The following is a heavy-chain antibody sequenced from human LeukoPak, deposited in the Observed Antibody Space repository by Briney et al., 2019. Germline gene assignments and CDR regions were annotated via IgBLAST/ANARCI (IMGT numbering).Heavy chain of an antibody. CDR3: ARDVTPRY. J-gene: IGHJ4*02. V-gene: IGHV3-30-3*01. CDR1: GFTFSSYA. CDR2: ISYDGSNK. Sequence: GGSLRLSCAASGFTFSSYAMHWVRQAPGKGLEWVAVISYDGSNKYYADSVKGRFTISRDNSKNTLYLQMNSLRAEDTAVYYCARDVTPRYWGQGTLVTVSS.